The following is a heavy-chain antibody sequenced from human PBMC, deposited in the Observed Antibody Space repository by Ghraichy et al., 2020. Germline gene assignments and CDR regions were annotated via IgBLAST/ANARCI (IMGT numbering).Heavy chain of an antibody. V-gene: IGHV3-21*01. D-gene: IGHD2-2*01. Sequence: GGSLRLSCAASGFTFSNYNMNWVRQAPGKGLEWVSFISISSSYIYYADSVKGRFTISRDNAKNSLYLQMNSLRSEDTAVYYCAGDVAYCSSTSCYELEKNDYWGQGTLVTVSS. J-gene: IGHJ4*02. CDR2: ISISSSYI. CDR3: AGDVAYCSSTSCYELEKNDY. CDR1: GFTFSNYN.